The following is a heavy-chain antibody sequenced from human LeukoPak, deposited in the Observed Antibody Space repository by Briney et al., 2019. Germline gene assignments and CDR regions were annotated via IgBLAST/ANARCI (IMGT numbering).Heavy chain of an antibody. Sequence: SVKVSCKSSGGTFSTYSISWVRQAPGQGLEWMGGIFPIFGTANNAQQFHGRITITADTSTSTAYMELSSLRSEDTAVYYCAKAKRRRDGYNYQAGFDYWGQGTLVTVSS. J-gene: IGHJ4*02. CDR2: IFPIFGTA. D-gene: IGHD5-24*01. CDR3: AKAKRRRDGYNYQAGFDY. CDR1: GGTFSTYS. V-gene: IGHV1-69*06.